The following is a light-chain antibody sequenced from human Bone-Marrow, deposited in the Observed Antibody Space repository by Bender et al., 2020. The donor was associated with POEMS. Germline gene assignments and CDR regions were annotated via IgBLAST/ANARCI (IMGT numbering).Light chain of an antibody. Sequence: QSVLTQPPSASGTPGQRVTISCSGSNSNIGQSYMYWYQQLPGTAPKLLIYGNHQRPSGVPDRFSGSKSGTSSSLAISELQSEDEALYYCSAWDDSLSGWVFGGGTKLTVL. J-gene: IGLJ3*02. CDR2: GNH. CDR1: NSNIGQSY. CDR3: SAWDDSLSGWV. V-gene: IGLV1-47*02.